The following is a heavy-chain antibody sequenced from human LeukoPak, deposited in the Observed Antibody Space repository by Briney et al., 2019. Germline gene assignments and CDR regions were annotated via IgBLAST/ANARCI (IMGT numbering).Heavy chain of an antibody. Sequence: SETLSLTCTVSGGSISSYYWSWIRQPPGKGLEWIGYIYYSGSTNYNPSLKSRVTISVDTSKNQFSLKLSSVTAADTAMYYCARVQSFCGGDCYGAFDIWGQGTMVTVSS. CDR2: IYYSGST. CDR3: ARVQSFCGGDCYGAFDI. V-gene: IGHV4-59*08. CDR1: GGSISSYY. D-gene: IGHD2-21*01. J-gene: IGHJ3*02.